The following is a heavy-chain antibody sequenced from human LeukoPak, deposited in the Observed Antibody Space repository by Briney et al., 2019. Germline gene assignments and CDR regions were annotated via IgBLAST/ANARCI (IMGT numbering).Heavy chain of an antibody. Sequence: GGSLRLSCAASGFTFTTYAMSWVRQTPGRGLEWVSNISPGGSTNYADSVKGRFTISRDMPKNTMYLQMNSLRAEDTAIYYCTKGGRFGVREVYFDYWGQGALVTVSS. J-gene: IGHJ4*02. CDR2: ISPGGST. D-gene: IGHD3-16*01. CDR3: TKGGRFGVREVYFDY. V-gene: IGHV3-23*01. CDR1: GFTFTTYA.